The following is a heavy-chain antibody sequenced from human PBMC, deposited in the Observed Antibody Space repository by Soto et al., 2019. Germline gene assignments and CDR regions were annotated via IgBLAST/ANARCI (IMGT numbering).Heavy chain of an antibody. Sequence: GASVKVSCKASGYTYTSYAMHWVRQAHGQRLEWMGWINAGNGNTKYSQKFQGRVTITRDTSASTAYMELSSLRSEDTAVYYCARASYSSSWAPSDYWGQGTLVTVSS. D-gene: IGHD6-13*01. CDR3: ARASYSSSWAPSDY. CDR2: INAGNGNT. J-gene: IGHJ4*02. V-gene: IGHV1-3*01. CDR1: GYTYTSYA.